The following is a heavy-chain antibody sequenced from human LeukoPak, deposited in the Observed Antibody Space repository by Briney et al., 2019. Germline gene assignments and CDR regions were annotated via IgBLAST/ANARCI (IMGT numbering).Heavy chain of an antibody. CDR2: ISYDGSNK. CDR3: ARAVAAAGPGDL. D-gene: IGHD6-13*01. Sequence: GGSLRLSCAASVFTFSSYAMHLVRQAPGKGLEWVAVISYDGSNKYYADSVKGRFTISRDNSKNTLYLQMNSLRAEDTAVYYCARAVAAAGPGDLWGRGTLVTVSS. CDR1: VFTFSSYA. J-gene: IGHJ2*01. V-gene: IGHV3-30-3*01.